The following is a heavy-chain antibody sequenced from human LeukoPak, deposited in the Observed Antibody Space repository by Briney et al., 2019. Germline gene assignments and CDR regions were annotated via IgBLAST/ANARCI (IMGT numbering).Heavy chain of an antibody. Sequence: GGSLRLSCAASGFTFSSYWMSWVRQAPGKGLEWVANIKQDGSEKYYVDSVKGRFTISRDNAKNSLYLQMNSLRAEDTAVYYCARDPTPYYYGSGSYYDYWGQGTLVTVSS. CDR3: ARDPTPYYYGSGSYYDY. J-gene: IGHJ4*02. V-gene: IGHV3-7*01. CDR2: IKQDGSEK. D-gene: IGHD3-10*01. CDR1: GFTFSSYW.